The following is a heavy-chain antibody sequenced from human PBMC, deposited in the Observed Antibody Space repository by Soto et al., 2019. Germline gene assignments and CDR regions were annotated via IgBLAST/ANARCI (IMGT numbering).Heavy chain of an antibody. Sequence: QVQLMQSGAEVKKPGASVRVSCKASGYTLTNYAIHWVHQAAGQRLEWLAWIDPGSGNPTYSQKFQGRITLSRDNSASTFYMDLSSLTSEDTAVYFCTRDLNGGNPFDYWGQGTLVTVSS. CDR2: IDPGSGNP. CDR1: GYTLTNYA. V-gene: IGHV1-3*01. D-gene: IGHD2-8*01. J-gene: IGHJ4*02. CDR3: TRDLNGGNPFDY.